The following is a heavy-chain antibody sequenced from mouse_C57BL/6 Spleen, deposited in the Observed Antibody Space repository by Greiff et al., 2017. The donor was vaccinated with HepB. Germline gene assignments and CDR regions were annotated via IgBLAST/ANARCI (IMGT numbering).Heavy chain of an antibody. Sequence: VQLQQSGPELVKPGASVKISCKASGYSFTDYNMNWVKQSNGKSLEWIGVINPNYGATSYNQKFKVKATLTVDQSSSPAYLQLNSLTSEDSAVYYCARGGTTVGPHFDYWGQGTTLTVSS. CDR1: GYSFTDYN. CDR3: ARGGTTVGPHFDY. V-gene: IGHV1-39*01. CDR2: INPNYGAT. D-gene: IGHD1-1*01. J-gene: IGHJ2*01.